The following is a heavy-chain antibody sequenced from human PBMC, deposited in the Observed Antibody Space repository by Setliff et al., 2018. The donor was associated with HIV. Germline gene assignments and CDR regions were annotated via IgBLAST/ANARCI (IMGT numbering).Heavy chain of an antibody. V-gene: IGHV4-4*07. Sequence: SETLSLTCTVSGDSISTYCWIWIRQPPGKGLEWIGRIYRSGRTDYNPSLKSRVTMSADTSDNQFSLSLSSVTAADTAVYYCARDGDYGYNYVAWGQGTLVTVSS. CDR3: ARDGDYGYNYVA. D-gene: IGHD3-10*02. CDR2: IYRSGRT. J-gene: IGHJ5*02. CDR1: GDSISTYC.